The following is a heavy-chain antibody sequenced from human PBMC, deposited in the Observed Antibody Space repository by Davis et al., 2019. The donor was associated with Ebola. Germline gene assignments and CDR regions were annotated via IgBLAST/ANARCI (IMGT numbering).Heavy chain of an antibody. J-gene: IGHJ4*02. CDR3: ARGPSLRGWDY. D-gene: IGHD6-19*01. V-gene: IGHV4-34*01. CDR2: INHSGST. Sequence: MPSETLSLTCTVSGGSISSYYWSWIRQPPGKGLEWIGEINHSGSTNYNPSLKSRVTISVDTSKNQFSLKLSSVTAADTAVYYCARGPSLRGWDYWGQGTLVTVSS. CDR1: GGSISSYY.